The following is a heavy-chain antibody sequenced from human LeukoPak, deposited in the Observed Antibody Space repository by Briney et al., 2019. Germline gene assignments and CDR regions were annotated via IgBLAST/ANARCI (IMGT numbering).Heavy chain of an antibody. Sequence: GSSVKVSCKASGGTFSSYAISWVRQAPGQGLEWMGWISAYNGNTNYAQKLQGRVTMTTDTSTSTAYMELRSLRSDDTAVYYCARDRSQYCSGGSCYSGSVGWFDPWGQGTLVTVSS. CDR3: ARDRSQYCSGGSCYSGSVGWFDP. J-gene: IGHJ5*02. CDR2: ISAYNGNT. V-gene: IGHV1-18*01. CDR1: GGTFSSYA. D-gene: IGHD2-15*01.